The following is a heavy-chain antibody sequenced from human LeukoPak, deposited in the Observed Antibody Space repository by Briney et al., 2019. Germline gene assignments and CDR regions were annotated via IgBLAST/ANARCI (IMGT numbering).Heavy chain of an antibody. V-gene: IGHV3-73*01. CDR3: TRHSRYSSSSGDYYYMDV. CDR1: GLPFSGSV. D-gene: IGHD6-6*01. CDR2: FRCKANIYAT. Sequence: GALRLPWAALGLPFSGSVMQWVRQAPGKGLGWVGGFRCKANIYATAYAASVKGRFTISRDDSKNTAYLQMNSLKTEDTAVYYCTRHSRYSSSSGDYYYMDVWGKGTTVTVSS. J-gene: IGHJ6*03.